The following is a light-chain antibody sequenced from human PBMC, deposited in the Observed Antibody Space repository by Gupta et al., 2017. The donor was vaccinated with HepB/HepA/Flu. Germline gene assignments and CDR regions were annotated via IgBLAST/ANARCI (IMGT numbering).Light chain of an antibody. J-gene: IGKJ5*01. Sequence: DIQLTQSPSFLSASFGDRVTITCRASQDINSYLIWYQQKPGKAPNLLIYTASTLQGGVPSRFSGSGSGTEFTLTISSLQPEDFATYYCQQFNSYPITFGQGTRLDIK. CDR3: QQFNSYPIT. V-gene: IGKV1-9*01. CDR1: QDINSY. CDR2: TAS.